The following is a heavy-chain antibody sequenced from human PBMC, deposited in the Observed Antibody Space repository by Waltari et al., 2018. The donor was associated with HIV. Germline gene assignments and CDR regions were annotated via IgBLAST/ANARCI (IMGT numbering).Heavy chain of an antibody. J-gene: IGHJ5*02. CDR2: IVVGSGHT. CDR1: GFTFTSSA. V-gene: IGHV1-58*02. CDR3: AAFGGAITSWFDP. Sequence: QMQLVQSGPEVKKPGTSVKVSCKASGFTFTSSAMQWVRQARGQRLEWIGWIVVGSGHTNYAQKFQERFTITRDMSTSTAYMELSNLRSEDTAGYYCAAFGGAITSWFDPWGQGTLVTVSS. D-gene: IGHD3-16*02.